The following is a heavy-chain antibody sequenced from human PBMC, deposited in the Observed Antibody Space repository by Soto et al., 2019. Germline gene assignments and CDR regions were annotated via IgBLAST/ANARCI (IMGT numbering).Heavy chain of an antibody. CDR1: GFTFSSYA. Sequence: PGGSLRLSCAASGFTFSSYAMSWVRQAPGKGLEWVSAISGSGGSTYYADSVKGRFTISRDNSKNTLYLQMNSLRAEDTAVYYCAKIDAAYRAARHPGDFDYWGQGTLVTVSS. J-gene: IGHJ4*02. V-gene: IGHV3-23*01. D-gene: IGHD6-6*01. CDR3: AKIDAAYRAARHPGDFDY. CDR2: ISGSGGST.